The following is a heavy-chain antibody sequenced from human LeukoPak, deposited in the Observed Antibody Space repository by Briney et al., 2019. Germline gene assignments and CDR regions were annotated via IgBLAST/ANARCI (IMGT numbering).Heavy chain of an antibody. CDR2: IIPIFGTA. CDR1: GGTFSGYA. V-gene: IGHV1-69*01. D-gene: IGHD1-1*01. CDR3: ARDGANLSGMDV. Sequence: SVKVSCKASGGTFSGYAISWVRQAPGQGLEWMGGIIPIFGTANYAQKFQGRVTITADESTSTAYMELSSLRSEDTAVYYCARDGANLSGMDVWGQGTTVTVSS. J-gene: IGHJ6*02.